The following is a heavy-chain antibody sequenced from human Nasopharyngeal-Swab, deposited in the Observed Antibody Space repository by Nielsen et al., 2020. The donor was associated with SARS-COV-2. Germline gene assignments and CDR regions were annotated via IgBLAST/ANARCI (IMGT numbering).Heavy chain of an antibody. CDR1: GFTFSNAW. CDR3: ARITVAGDYYYGMDV. CDR2: ISSSSSYI. J-gene: IGHJ6*02. D-gene: IGHD6-19*01. Sequence: GESLKISCAASGFTFSNAWMNWVRQAPGKGLEWVSSISSSSSYIYYADSVKGRFTISRDNAKNSLYLQMNSLRAEDTAVYYCARITVAGDYYYGMDVWGQGTTVTVSS. V-gene: IGHV3-21*01.